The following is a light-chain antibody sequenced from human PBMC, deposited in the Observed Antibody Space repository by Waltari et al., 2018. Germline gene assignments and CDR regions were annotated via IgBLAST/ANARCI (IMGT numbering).Light chain of an antibody. CDR3: NSYTGSSSWV. Sequence: QSALTQPPSLSGSPGHSITISCTGTSGDVGFYNYVSWYQQHPDKAPRLIIYDVSERPSGVSNRFSGSKSGNTASLTISGLQAEDEADYYCNSYTGSSSWVFGGGTKLTVL. CDR1: SGDVGFYNY. CDR2: DVS. V-gene: IGLV2-14*03. J-gene: IGLJ3*02.